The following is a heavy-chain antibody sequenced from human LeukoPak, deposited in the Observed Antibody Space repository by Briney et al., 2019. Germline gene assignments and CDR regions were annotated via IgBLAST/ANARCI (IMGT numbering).Heavy chain of an antibody. CDR3: ARSHGGLFDY. J-gene: IGHJ4*02. CDR1: GYTFTTYV. V-gene: IGHV1-18*01. Sequence: GASVKVSCKTSGYTFTTYVFNWVRQAPGQGLEWMGWISAYNGNTNYAQKLQGRVTMTTDTSTSTAYMELRSLRSDDTAVYYCARSHGGLFDYWGQGTLVTVSS. CDR2: ISAYNGNT.